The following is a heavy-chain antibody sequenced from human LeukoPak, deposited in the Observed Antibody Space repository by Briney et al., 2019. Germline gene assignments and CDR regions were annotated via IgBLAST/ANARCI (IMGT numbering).Heavy chain of an antibody. CDR2: IKSDGKT. CDR3: ARAPSEIGGYYPEYFRH. D-gene: IGHD3-22*01. J-gene: IGHJ1*01. V-gene: IGHV3-74*01. Sequence: GGPLRLSCAASGFSFSSYWMHWVRQAPGKGLVWVSRIKSDGKTNYADSAKGRFTISRDNAKNTVSLQMNSLRAEDTGVYYCARAPSEIGGYYPEYFRHWGQGTLVTVSS. CDR1: GFSFSSYW.